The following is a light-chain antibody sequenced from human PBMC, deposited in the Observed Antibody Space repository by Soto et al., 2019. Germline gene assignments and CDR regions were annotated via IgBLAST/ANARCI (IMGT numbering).Light chain of an antibody. V-gene: IGLV2-14*03. CDR3: SSYTSSSTLV. Sequence: QSALTQPASXXGXXXXXXXISCTGTSSDVGGYSYVSWYQQHPGKAPKLIIYDVSNRPSGVSNRFSGSKSGNTASLTISGLQAEDEADYYCSSYTSSSTLVFGGGTKLTVL. J-gene: IGLJ2*01. CDR2: DVS. CDR1: SSDVGGYSY.